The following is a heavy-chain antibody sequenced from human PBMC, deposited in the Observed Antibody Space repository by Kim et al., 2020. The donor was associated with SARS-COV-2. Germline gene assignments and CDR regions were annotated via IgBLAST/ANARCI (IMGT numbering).Heavy chain of an antibody. J-gene: IGHJ3*02. CDR1: GFTFSSYS. CDR3: AIWTGDGYNCAAFDI. D-gene: IGHD5-12*01. CDR2: ISSSSYI. Sequence: GGSLRLSCAASGFTFSSYSMNWVRQAPGKGLEWVSSISSSSYIYYADSVKGRFTISRDNAKNSLHLQMNSLRAEDTAVYYCAIWTGDGYNCAAFDIWGQGTIVTVSS. V-gene: IGHV3-21*01.